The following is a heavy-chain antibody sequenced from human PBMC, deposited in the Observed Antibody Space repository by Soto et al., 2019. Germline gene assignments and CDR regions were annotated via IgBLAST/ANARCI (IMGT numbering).Heavy chain of an antibody. Sequence: KTSETLSLTCTVSGGSISSYHWSWIRQPAGKGLEWIGRIYTSGSTNYNPSLKSRVTMSVDTSKNQFSLKLSSVTAADTAVYYCARALMTTVNHYYYYGMDVWGQGTTVTVSS. J-gene: IGHJ6*02. CDR1: GGSISSYH. V-gene: IGHV4-4*07. CDR3: ARALMTTVNHYYYYGMDV. CDR2: IYTSGST. D-gene: IGHD4-17*01.